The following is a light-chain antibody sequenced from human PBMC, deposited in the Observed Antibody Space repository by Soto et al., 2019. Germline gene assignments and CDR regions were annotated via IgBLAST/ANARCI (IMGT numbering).Light chain of an antibody. J-gene: IGKJ2*01. CDR1: QSVSSSY. V-gene: IGKV3-20*01. CDR2: DAS. Sequence: EIVLTQSPGPLSLSQGERATLSCRASQSVSSSYLAWHQQKPGQAPRLLIYDASSRATGIPDRFSGSGSGTDFTLTISRLEPEDFAVYYCQQYGSSPYTFGQGTKLEIK. CDR3: QQYGSSPYT.